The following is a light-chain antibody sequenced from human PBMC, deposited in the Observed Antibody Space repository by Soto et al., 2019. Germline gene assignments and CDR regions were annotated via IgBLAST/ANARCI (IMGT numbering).Light chain of an antibody. CDR3: QSYDSSLSRRWV. CDR1: SSNIGAGYP. CDR2: G. J-gene: IGLJ3*02. V-gene: IGLV1-40*01. Sequence: QSVLTQPPSVSGAPGQTVTISCTGSSSNIGAGYPVHWYQQLPGTAPKLLVAGNRPSGVPDRFSVSKSGASASLAITGLQAEDEADYYCQSYDSSLSRRWVFGGGTKLTVL.